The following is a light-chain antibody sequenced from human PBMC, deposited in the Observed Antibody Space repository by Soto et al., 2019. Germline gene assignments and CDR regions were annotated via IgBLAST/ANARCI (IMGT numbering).Light chain of an antibody. V-gene: IGKV3-20*01. CDR1: QCVSSGY. CDR2: GAS. Sequence: PGNRATLSCRASQCVSSGYLAGYQQKPGQAPRLLIYGASSRATGFPDRFGGSGSGTDFTLTISRLEPEDFAVYYCQQYGRSPWTFGQGTKVEVK. J-gene: IGKJ1*01. CDR3: QQYGRSPWT.